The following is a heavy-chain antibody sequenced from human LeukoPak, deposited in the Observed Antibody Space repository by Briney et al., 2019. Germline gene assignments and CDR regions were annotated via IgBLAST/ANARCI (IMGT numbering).Heavy chain of an antibody. CDR2: ISSYNGNT. D-gene: IGHD1-26*01. Sequence: ASVKVSCKASGYTFTKFGISWVRQAPGQGLEWMGWISSYNGNTNYAQKLQGRATMTTDTSTSTAYMELRSLRSDDTAVYYCARVNSGSYFLGFDYWGQGNMVTVSS. J-gene: IGHJ4*02. CDR1: GYTFTKFG. CDR3: ARVNSGSYFLGFDY. V-gene: IGHV1-18*01.